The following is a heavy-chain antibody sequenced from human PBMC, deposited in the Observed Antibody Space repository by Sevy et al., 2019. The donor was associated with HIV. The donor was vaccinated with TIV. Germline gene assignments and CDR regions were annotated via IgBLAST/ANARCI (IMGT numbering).Heavy chain of an antibody. CDR3: ARGGVLEWPLGPFDY. CDR1: GFTFSRFW. J-gene: IGHJ4*02. V-gene: IGHV3-7*03. CDR2: INQDGSER. D-gene: IGHD3-3*01. Sequence: GGSLRLSCAASGFTFSRFWMSWVRQAPGKGLEWVANINQDGSERYYVDSVKGRLTISRDNAKNSLYLQMNSLRGEDTAVFFCARGGVLEWPLGPFDYWGQGTLVTVSS.